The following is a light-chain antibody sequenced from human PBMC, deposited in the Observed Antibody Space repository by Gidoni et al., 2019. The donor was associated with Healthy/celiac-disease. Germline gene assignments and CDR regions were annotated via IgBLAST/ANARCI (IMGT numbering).Light chain of an antibody. J-gene: IGLJ2*01. CDR3: QVWDSSSDHPVV. CDR2: YDS. V-gene: IGLV3-21*04. CDR1: NIGSKS. Sequence: SYVLTQPPSVSVAPGKTARITWGGNNIGSKSVHWYQQKPGQAPVLVIYYDSARPSGIPERFSGSNSGNTATLTISRVEAGDEADYYCQVWDSSSDHPVVFGGGTKLTVL.